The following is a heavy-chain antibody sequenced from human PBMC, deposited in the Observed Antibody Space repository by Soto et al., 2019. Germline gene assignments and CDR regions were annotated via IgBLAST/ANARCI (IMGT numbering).Heavy chain of an antibody. J-gene: IGHJ5*02. CDR1: GDTISTGGYY. CDR2: IFYSGTT. V-gene: IGHV4-31*11. CDR3: ARSVDP. Sequence: SETLSLTCDVSGDTISTGGYYWSWIRQHPGKGLEWIGYIFYSGTTYYNPSLKSRVTISVDTSKNQFSLKLSSVTAADTAVYYCARSVDPWGQGTLVTVSS.